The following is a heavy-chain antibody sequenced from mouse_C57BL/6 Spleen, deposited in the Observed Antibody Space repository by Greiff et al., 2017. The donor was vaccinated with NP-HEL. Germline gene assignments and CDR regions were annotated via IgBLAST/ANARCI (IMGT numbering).Heavy chain of an antibody. CDR3: ARHEDSYYGSSDYAMDY. CDR1: GYTFTEYT. Sequence: HVQLQQSGAELVKPGASVKLSCKASGYTFTEYTIHWVKQRSGQGLEWIGWFYPGSGSIKYNEKFKDKATLTADKSSSTVYMELSRLTSEDSAVYFCARHEDSYYGSSDYAMDYWGQGTSVTVSS. V-gene: IGHV1-62-2*01. J-gene: IGHJ4*01. D-gene: IGHD1-1*01. CDR2: FYPGSGSI.